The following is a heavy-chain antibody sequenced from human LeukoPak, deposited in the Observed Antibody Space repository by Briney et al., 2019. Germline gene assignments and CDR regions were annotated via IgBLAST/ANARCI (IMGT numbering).Heavy chain of an antibody. CDR3: ARADYGYYYYGMDV. J-gene: IGHJ6*02. CDR2: IKQDGSEK. Sequence: GGSLRLSCAASGFTFSSYWMSWVRQAPGKGLEWVANIKQDGSEKYYVDSVKGRFTISRDNAKNPLYLQMNSLRAEDTAVYYCARADYGYYYYGMDVWGQGTTVTVSS. D-gene: IGHD4-17*01. CDR1: GFTFSSYW. V-gene: IGHV3-7*04.